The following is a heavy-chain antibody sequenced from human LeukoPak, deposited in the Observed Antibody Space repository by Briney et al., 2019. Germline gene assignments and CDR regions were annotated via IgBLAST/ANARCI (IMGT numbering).Heavy chain of an antibody. CDR1: GYTNYY. Sequence: ASVKVSCKVSGYTNYYMHWVRQAPGQGLEWMGIINPRGESTRFAQKFQGRFTMTRDTSTRTVYMELSSLTSEDTADYYCVKADFGRGAFEIWGQGTVVIVSS. J-gene: IGHJ3*02. D-gene: IGHD3-3*01. CDR3: VKADFGRGAFEI. CDR2: INPRGEST. V-gene: IGHV1-46*01.